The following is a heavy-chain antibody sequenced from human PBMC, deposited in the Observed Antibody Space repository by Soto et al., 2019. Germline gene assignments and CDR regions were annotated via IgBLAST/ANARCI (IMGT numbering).Heavy chain of an antibody. CDR2: TYYRSRWYS. V-gene: IGHV6-1*01. D-gene: IGHD2-15*01. J-gene: IGHJ6*02. CDR3: ARSEEDTDYYYYGMDV. CDR1: GDTVSSNSVA. Sequence: SQTLSLTCXGSGDTVSSNSVAWNWVRQSPSRGLEWLGRTYYRSRWYSDYAVSVRSRIDINADTSKNQVSLQLNSVTPEDTAVYYCARSEEDTDYYYYGMDVWGQGTTVTVPS.